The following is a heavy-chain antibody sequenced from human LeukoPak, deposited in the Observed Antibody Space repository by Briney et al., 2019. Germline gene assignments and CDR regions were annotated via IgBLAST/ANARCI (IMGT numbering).Heavy chain of an antibody. Sequence: SVTVSCTGSVGTFSSYVIIWVRQAPGQGLEWRGRVITLRGRANYNQKFQSRVTISADKSTSTASLKLSSVRAADTAVYYCAGDSSGFDSFNIVGQGAMVTVFS. D-gene: IGHD3-22*01. V-gene: IGHV1-69*04. CDR1: VGTFSSYV. J-gene: IGHJ3*02. CDR3: AGDSSGFDSFNI. CDR2: VITLRGRA.